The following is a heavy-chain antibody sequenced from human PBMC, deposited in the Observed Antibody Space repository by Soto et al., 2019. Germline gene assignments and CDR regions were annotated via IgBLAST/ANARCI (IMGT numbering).Heavy chain of an antibody. J-gene: IGHJ6*02. V-gene: IGHV4-39*01. CDR1: GGSISSSSYY. CDR3: ARGGRGDV. Sequence: SETLSLTCTVSGGSISSSSYYWGWIRQPPGKGLEWIGSIYYSWSTYYNPSLKSRVTISVDTSKNQFSLKLSSVTAADTAVYYCARGGRGDVWGQGTTVTVSS. CDR2: IYYSWST. D-gene: IGHD3-16*01.